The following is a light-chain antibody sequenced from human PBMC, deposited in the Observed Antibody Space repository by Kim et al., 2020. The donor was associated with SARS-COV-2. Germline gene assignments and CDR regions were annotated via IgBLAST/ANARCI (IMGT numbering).Light chain of an antibody. J-gene: IGLJ3*02. CDR3: QVWDSSTWV. V-gene: IGLV3-9*01. Sequence: SGALGQTARITCGGNNMGSKNVHWYQQKPGQAPVLVIYRDSNRPSGIPERFSGSDSGNTATLTISRAQAGDEADYYCQVWDSSTWVFGGGTQLTVL. CDR1: NMGSKN. CDR2: RDS.